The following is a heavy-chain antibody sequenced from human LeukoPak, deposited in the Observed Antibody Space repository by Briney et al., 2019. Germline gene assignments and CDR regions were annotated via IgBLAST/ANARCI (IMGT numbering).Heavy chain of an antibody. CDR2: INHSGST. J-gene: IGHJ5*02. V-gene: IGHV4-34*01. CDR3: ARVRRGPHNWFDP. Sequence: SETLSLTCAVYGGSFSGYYWSWLRQPPGKGLEWIGEINHSGSTNYNPSLKSRVTISVDTSKNQFSLKLSSVTAADTAVYYCARVRRGPHNWFDPWGQGTLVTVSS. D-gene: IGHD3-16*01. CDR1: GGSFSGYY.